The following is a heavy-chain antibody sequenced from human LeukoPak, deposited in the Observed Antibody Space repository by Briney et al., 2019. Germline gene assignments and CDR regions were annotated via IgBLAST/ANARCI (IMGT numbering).Heavy chain of an antibody. J-gene: IGHJ4*02. Sequence: PSETLSLTCTVSGGSISSYYWSWIRQPPGKGLEWIGYIYYSGSTNYNPSLKSRVTISVDTSKNQFSLKLSSVTAADTAVYYCASQRPYSSSGHFDCWGQGTLVTVSS. CDR3: ASQRPYSSSGHFDC. V-gene: IGHV4-59*01. D-gene: IGHD6-13*01. CDR2: IYYSGST. CDR1: GGSISSYY.